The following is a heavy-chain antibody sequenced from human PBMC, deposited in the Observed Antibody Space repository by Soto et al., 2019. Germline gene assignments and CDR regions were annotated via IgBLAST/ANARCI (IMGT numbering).Heavy chain of an antibody. Sequence: SETLSLTCTVSGGSVSDSNYYWGWIRQSPGKGLEWIGSVYYRGRSYSKSSVKSRVTISVDTSKNQFSLNLNSVTASDTAVYYCVSQRTSVLTQAYFDYWGPGALVTVSS. J-gene: IGHJ4*02. D-gene: IGHD2-8*01. CDR2: VYYRGRS. CDR1: GGSVSDSNYY. CDR3: VSQRTSVLTQAYFDY. V-gene: IGHV4-39*01.